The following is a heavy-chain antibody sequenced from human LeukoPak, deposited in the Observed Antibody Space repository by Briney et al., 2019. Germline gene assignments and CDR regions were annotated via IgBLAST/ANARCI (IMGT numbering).Heavy chain of an antibody. D-gene: IGHD6-25*01. CDR2: MYYSGST. CDR3: ARGRLQNYFDY. CDR1: GGSISSGDYY. Sequence: PSQTLSLTCTVSGGSISSGDYYWSWIRQPPGKGLEWIGYMYYSGSTYYNPSLKSRVTISVDTSKNQFSLKLSSVTAADTAVYYCARGRLQNYFDYWGQGTLVTVSS. J-gene: IGHJ4*02. V-gene: IGHV4-30-4*01.